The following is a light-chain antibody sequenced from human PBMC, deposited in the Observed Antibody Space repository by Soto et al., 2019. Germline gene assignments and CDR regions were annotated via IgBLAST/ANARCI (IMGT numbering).Light chain of an antibody. CDR3: QQSYTPPYT. Sequence: DIQMTQSPSSLSASVGDRVTITCRASQSIRSYLNWYHQKPGKTPQLLIYGSSNLQSGAPSRFTGSGSGTHFTLTISSLQPEDSANYSCQQSYTPPYTFGPGTKLEIK. CDR2: GSS. CDR1: QSIRSY. V-gene: IGKV1-39*01. J-gene: IGKJ2*01.